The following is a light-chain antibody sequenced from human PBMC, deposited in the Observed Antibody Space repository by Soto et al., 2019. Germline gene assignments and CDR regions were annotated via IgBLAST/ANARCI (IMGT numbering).Light chain of an antibody. CDR3: QQYGSSSWT. CDR1: QSVTSRY. Sequence: ENVLTQSPGTLSLSPGERATLSCRATQSVTSRYFAWYQQKPGQAPRLLIYGVSSRATDIPDRFSGSGSGTDFTLTISRLEPEDFVVYYCQQYGSSSWTFGQGTKVEIK. V-gene: IGKV3-20*01. CDR2: GVS. J-gene: IGKJ1*01.